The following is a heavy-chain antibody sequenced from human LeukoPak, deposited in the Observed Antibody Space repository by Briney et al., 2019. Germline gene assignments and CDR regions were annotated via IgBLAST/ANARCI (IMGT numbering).Heavy chain of an antibody. D-gene: IGHD6-13*01. Sequence: GGSLRLSCAASGFTFSSYWMSWVRQAPGKGLEWVANIKQDGSEKYYVDSVKGRFTISRDNAKNSLYLQMNSLRAEDTAVYYCASGEYYSSSWYGGYYFDYWGQGTLVTVSS. CDR3: ASGEYYSSSWYGGYYFDY. V-gene: IGHV3-7*01. CDR2: IKQDGSEK. CDR1: GFTFSSYW. J-gene: IGHJ4*02.